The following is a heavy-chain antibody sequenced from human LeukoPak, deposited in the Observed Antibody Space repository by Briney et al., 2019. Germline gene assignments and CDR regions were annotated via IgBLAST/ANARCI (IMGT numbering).Heavy chain of an antibody. J-gene: IGHJ4*02. D-gene: IGHD3-22*01. CDR1: GFTFSSYS. CDR2: ISSSSSSYI. V-gene: IGHV3-21*01. CDR3: ARDWDYYDSSGYYPAVDY. Sequence: GGSLRLSCAASGFTFSSYSMNWVRQAPGKGLEWVSSISSSSSSYIYYADSVKGRFTISRDNAKNSLYLQMNSLRAEDTAVYYCARDWDYYDSSGYYPAVDYWGQGTLVTVSS.